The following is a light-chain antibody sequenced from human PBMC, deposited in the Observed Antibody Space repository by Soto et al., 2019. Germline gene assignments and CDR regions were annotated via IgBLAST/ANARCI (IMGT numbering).Light chain of an antibody. CDR3: QQCNSYPWT. Sequence: DIQMTQSPSTLSASVGDRVTVTCRASQTISNCLAWYQQKPGKAPKVLIYKASSLESGGPARFSGSGSGTEFTLTISSLQPDDFATYFCQQCNSYPWTFGQGTKVKIK. CDR1: QTISNC. V-gene: IGKV1-5*03. J-gene: IGKJ1*01. CDR2: KAS.